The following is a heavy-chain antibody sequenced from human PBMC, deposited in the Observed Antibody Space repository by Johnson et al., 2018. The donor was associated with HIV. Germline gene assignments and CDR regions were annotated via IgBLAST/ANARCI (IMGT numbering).Heavy chain of an antibody. V-gene: IGHV3-15*01. CDR3: AREAHYYDSSGLKRGAFDI. J-gene: IGHJ3*02. D-gene: IGHD3-22*01. CDR1: GFTFSNAW. CDR2: IKSKTDGGTT. Sequence: VQLVESGGGLVKPGGSLRLSCAASGFTFSNAWMSWVRQAPGKGLEWVGRIKSKTDGGTTDYAAPVKGRFTISRDDSKNTLYLQMNSLKTEDTAVYYCAREAHYYDSSGLKRGAFDIWGQGTMVTVSS.